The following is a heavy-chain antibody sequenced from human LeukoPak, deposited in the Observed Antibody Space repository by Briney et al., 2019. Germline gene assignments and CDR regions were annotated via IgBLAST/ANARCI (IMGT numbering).Heavy chain of an antibody. V-gene: IGHV3-66*01. J-gene: IGHJ4*02. Sequence: PGGSLRLSCAASGFXVSSNYMSWVRQAPGKGLEWVSVIYGGGSTYYADSVKGRFTISRDKSKNTLYLQMNSLRAEDTAVYYCASEIGGYDWIFDYWGQGTLVTVSS. D-gene: IGHD5-12*01. CDR2: IYGGGST. CDR3: ASEIGGYDWIFDY. CDR1: GFXVSSNY.